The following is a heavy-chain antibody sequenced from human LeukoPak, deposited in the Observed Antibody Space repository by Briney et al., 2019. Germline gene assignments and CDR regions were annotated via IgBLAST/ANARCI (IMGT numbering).Heavy chain of an antibody. CDR3: ARGVYSSAWYGGEDFDY. V-gene: IGHV3-21*01. CDR1: GFTFSNYS. Sequence: GGSLRLSCAASGFTFSNYSMNWVRQAPGRGLEWVSSMSSSGSYIYYADSVKGRFPVSRDNARNSLYLHMNSLRAEDTAVYYCARGVYSSAWYGGEDFDYWGQGTLVTVSS. D-gene: IGHD6-13*01. CDR2: MSSSGSYI. J-gene: IGHJ4*02.